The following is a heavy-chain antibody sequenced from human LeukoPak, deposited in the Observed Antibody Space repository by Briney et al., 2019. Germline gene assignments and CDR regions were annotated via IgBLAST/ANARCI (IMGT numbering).Heavy chain of an antibody. CDR1: GYTFTSYG. D-gene: IGHD3-3*01. CDR2: ISVYNVNT. CDR3: ARVYDFWRAAYYFDY. J-gene: IGHJ4*02. Sequence: ASVKVSCKASGYTFTSYGISWVRQAPGQGLEWMGWISVYNVNTNYAQKLQGRVTMTTDTSTSTVYMDLRSLRSDDTAVYYCARVYDFWRAAYYFDYWGQGTLVTVSS. V-gene: IGHV1-18*01.